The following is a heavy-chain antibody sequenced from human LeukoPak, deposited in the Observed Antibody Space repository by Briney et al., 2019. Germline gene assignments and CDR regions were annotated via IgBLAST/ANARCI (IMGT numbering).Heavy chain of an antibody. V-gene: IGHV4-30-4*01. CDR1: GGSISSGDYY. J-gene: IGHJ4*02. D-gene: IGHD2/OR15-2a*01. Sequence: PSETLSLTCTVSGGSISSGDYYWSWIRQPPGKGLEWIGYIYYSGSTYYNPSLKSRVTISVDTSKNQFSQKLSSVTAADTAVYYCARASAQLLRGVDYWGQGTLVTVSS. CDR3: ARASAQLLRGVDY. CDR2: IYYSGST.